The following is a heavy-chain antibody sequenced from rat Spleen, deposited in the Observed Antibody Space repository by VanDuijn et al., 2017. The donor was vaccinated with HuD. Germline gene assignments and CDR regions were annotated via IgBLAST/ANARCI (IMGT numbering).Heavy chain of an antibody. D-gene: IGHD5-1*01. J-gene: IGHJ1*01. CDR2: ILYDTTNT. CDR1: GFTFRDYA. Sequence: EVQLVESGGGFVQPGRSLKFSCVASGFTFRDYAMAWVRQAPEKGLEWVATILYDTTNTYYRDSVRGRFTISRDNAKNTLYLQMDSLRSEETATYYCARHPQLGAYWYFDFWGPGTMVTVSS. V-gene: IGHV5-17*01. CDR3: ARHPQLGAYWYFDF.